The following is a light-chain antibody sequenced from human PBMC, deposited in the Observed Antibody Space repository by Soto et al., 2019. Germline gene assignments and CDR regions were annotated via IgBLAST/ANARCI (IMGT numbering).Light chain of an antibody. CDR3: HSYDSSNFV. J-gene: IGLJ1*01. CDR2: EVK. CDR1: SSQVAFYNY. Sequence: QSVLTQPPSASGSPGQSVNISCTGTSSQVAFYNYVSWYQQHPGKAPKLIIYEVKKRPSGVPHRFSGSKSGDTASLTVSGLETEDEADYYCHSYDSSNFVFGSGTKVTVL. V-gene: IGLV2-8*01.